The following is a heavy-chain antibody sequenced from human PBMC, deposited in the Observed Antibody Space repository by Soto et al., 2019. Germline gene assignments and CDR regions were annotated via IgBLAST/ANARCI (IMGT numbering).Heavy chain of an antibody. CDR3: ASGYFDSSGYYIGSFDY. Sequence: PSETLSLTCTVSGGSSSSSSYYWGWVRQPPGKGLEWIGSVYYSGSTYYNPSLKSRVTMSVDTSKNQFSLNLSSVTAADTAVYYCASGYFDSSGYYIGSFDYWGQGTLVTVSS. CDR2: VYYSGST. J-gene: IGHJ4*02. D-gene: IGHD3-22*01. V-gene: IGHV4-39*01. CDR1: GGSSSSSSYY.